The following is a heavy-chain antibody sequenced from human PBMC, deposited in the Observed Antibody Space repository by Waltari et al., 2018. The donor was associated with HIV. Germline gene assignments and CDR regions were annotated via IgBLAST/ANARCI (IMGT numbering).Heavy chain of an antibody. CDR1: GGSLTCSS. CDR3: ARGPTRYYFDN. J-gene: IGHJ4*02. Sequence: QVQLQESGPGLVKPSETLSLTCTVSGGSLTCSSWSWIRQPPGKGLEWIGSSYYSGSTNYNPSLKSRVTISVDTSKNQFSLNVTSVTAADTAVYYCARGPTRYYFDNWGQGTLVTVSS. CDR2: SYYSGST. D-gene: IGHD2-2*01. V-gene: IGHV4-59*01.